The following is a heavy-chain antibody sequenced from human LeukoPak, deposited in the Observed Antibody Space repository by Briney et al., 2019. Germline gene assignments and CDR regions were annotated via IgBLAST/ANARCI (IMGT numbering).Heavy chain of an antibody. Sequence: PETLSLTCTVSGGSVSSGSYYWSWIRQPPGKGLEWIGYIYYSGSTNYNPSLKSRVTISVDTSKNQFSLKLSSVTAADTAVYYCARVYYYDSSGYSWGFDYWGQGTLVTVSS. V-gene: IGHV4-61*01. CDR2: IYYSGST. CDR3: ARVYYYDSSGYSWGFDY. CDR1: GGSVSSGSYY. J-gene: IGHJ4*02. D-gene: IGHD3-22*01.